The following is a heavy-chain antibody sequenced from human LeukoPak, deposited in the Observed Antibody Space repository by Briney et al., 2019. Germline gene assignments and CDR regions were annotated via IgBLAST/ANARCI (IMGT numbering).Heavy chain of an antibody. Sequence: GRSLRLSCAASGFIFSGYGMHWVRQAPGKGLGWVAAIWYDGRNKYYADSVKGRFTISRDNSKNTLYLQMNSLRAEDTAVYYCARVAGLREYLDYWGQGTLVT. CDR1: GFIFSGYG. J-gene: IGHJ4*02. D-gene: IGHD2-8*01. CDR3: ARVAGLREYLDY. V-gene: IGHV3-33*01. CDR2: IWYDGRNK.